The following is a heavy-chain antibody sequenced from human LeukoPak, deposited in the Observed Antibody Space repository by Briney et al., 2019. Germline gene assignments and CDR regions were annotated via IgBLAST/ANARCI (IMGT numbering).Heavy chain of an antibody. CDR1: GGSISSSSYY. Sequence: PSETLSLTCTVSGGSISSSSYYWGWIRQPPGKGLEWIGTLYYSGSTYYNPSLRSRVTISVDTSKNQFSLKVSSVTAADTAVYYCARGNSGSYFDSWGQGTLVTVSS. J-gene: IGHJ4*02. V-gene: IGHV4-39*01. D-gene: IGHD1-26*01. CDR3: ARGNSGSYFDS. CDR2: LYYSGST.